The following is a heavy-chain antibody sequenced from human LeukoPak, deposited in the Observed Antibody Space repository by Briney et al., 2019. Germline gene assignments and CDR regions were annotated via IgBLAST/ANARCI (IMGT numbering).Heavy chain of an antibody. D-gene: IGHD2-2*01. V-gene: IGHV3-21*01. CDR1: GFTFSSYS. CDR2: ISSSSSYI. CDR3: ASAPDCSSTSCYSGYYYYMDV. Sequence: GGSLRLSCAASGFTFSSYSMNWVRQAPGKGLEWVSSISSSSSYIYYADSVKGRFTISRDNAKNSLYLQMNSLRAEDTAVYYCASAPDCSSTSCYSGYYYYMDVWGKGTTVTVSS. J-gene: IGHJ6*03.